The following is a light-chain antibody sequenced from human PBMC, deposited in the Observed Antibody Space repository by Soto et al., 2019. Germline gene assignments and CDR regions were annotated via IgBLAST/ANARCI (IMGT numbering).Light chain of an antibody. CDR2: SNN. CDR3: AAWDDSLNGVV. V-gene: IGLV1-44*01. Sequence: QLVLTQPPSASGTPGQRVTISCSGSSSNIGSNNVNWYQHLPGTAPKLVIYSNNQRPSGVPDRFSGSKSGTSASLAISGLQSDDEADFYCAAWDDSLNGVVFGGGTKLTVL. J-gene: IGLJ2*01. CDR1: SSNIGSNN.